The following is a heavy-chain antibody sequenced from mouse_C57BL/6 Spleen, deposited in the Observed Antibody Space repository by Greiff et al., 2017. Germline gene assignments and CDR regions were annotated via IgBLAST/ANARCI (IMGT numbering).Heavy chain of an antibody. J-gene: IGHJ4*01. Sequence: QVQLQQPGAELVRPGSSVKLSCKASGYTFTSYWMDWVKQRPGQGLEWIGNIYPSDSETHYNQKFKDKATLTVDKSSSTAYMQLSSLTSEYSAVYYCAREDYYGSIRYYAMDYWGQGTSVTVSS. V-gene: IGHV1-61*01. CDR3: AREDYYGSIRYYAMDY. CDR1: GYTFTSYW. CDR2: IYPSDSET. D-gene: IGHD1-1*01.